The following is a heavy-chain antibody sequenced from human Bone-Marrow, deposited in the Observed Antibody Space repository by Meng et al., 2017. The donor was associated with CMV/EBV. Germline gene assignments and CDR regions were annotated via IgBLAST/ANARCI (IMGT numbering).Heavy chain of an antibody. CDR3: ARTTDGYNFLYYFSY. V-gene: IGHV5-51*01. D-gene: IGHD5-24*01. J-gene: IGHJ4*02. CDR1: GYSFASHW. CDR2: IHPGDSDT. Sequence: KVSCKASGYSFASHWIGWVRQMPGKGLEWMGIIHPGDSDTSYRPPFQGQVTITADKSITTAYLQWSSLKAADTAMYYCARTTDGYNFLYYFSYWGQGTLVTVSS.